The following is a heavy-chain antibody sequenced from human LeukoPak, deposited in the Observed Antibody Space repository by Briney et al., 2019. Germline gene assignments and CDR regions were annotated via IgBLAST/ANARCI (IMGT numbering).Heavy chain of an antibody. V-gene: IGHV1-18*01. D-gene: IGHD2-2*01. J-gene: IGHJ4*02. CDR1: GYTFTSYG. CDR2: ISAYNGNT. CDR3: PRSRYCNITSCPFDY. Sequence: ASVKVSCKASGYTFTSYGISWVRQAPGQGLEWMGWISAYNGNTNYAQKLQGRVTMTTDTSTSTAYMELRSLRSDDTAVYYCPRSRYCNITSCPFDYWGQGTLVTVSS.